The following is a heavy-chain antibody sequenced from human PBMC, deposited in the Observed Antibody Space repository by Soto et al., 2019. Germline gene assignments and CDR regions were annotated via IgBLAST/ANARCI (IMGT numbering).Heavy chain of an antibody. D-gene: IGHD3-22*01. Sequence: SETLSLTCAVYGGSFSGYYWSWIRQPPGKGLEWIGEINHSGSTNSNPSLKSRVTISVDTSKNQFSLKLSSVTAADTAVYYCALGSSGYFPYYYYYGMDVWGQGTTVTVSS. CDR2: INHSGST. V-gene: IGHV4-34*01. CDR3: ALGSSGYFPYYYYYGMDV. CDR1: GGSFSGYY. J-gene: IGHJ6*02.